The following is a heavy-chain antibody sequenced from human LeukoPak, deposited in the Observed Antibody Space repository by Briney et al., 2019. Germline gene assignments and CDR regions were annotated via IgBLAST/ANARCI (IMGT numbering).Heavy chain of an antibody. CDR2: ISSSSSYI. CDR1: GFTFSSYS. CDR3: ARDAVASNYYGSGSYGYYFDY. D-gene: IGHD3-10*01. V-gene: IGHV3-21*01. Sequence: KPGGSLRLSCAASGFTFSSYSMNWVRQAPGKGLEWVSSISSSSSYIYYADSVKGRFTISRDNAKNSLYLQMNSLRAEDTAVYYCARDAVASNYYGSGSYGYYFDYWGQGTPVTVSS. J-gene: IGHJ4*02.